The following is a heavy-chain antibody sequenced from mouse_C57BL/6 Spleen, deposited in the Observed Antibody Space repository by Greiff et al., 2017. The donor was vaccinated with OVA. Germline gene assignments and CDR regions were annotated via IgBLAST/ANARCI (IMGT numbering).Heavy chain of an antibody. CDR3: ARHEGLYGAMDY. V-gene: IGHV1-62-2*01. J-gene: IGHJ4*01. D-gene: IGHD2-12*01. CDR2: FYPGSGSI. Sequence: QVQLKESGAELVKPGASVKLSCKAAGDTFTEYTIHWVKQRSGQGLEWIGWFYPGSGSIKYNEKFKDKATLTADKSSSTVYMELSRLTSEDSAVYFCARHEGLYGAMDYWGQGTSVTVSS. CDR1: GDTFTEYT.